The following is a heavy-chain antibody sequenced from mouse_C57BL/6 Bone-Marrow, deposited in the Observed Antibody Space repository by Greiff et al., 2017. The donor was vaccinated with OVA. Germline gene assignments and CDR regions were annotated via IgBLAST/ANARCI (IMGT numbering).Heavy chain of an antibody. CDR3: ARGRQRRLRKEYYFDY. J-gene: IGHJ2*01. CDR1: GYTFTSYW. V-gene: IGHV1-55*01. Sequence: VQLQQPGAELVKPGASVKMSCKASGYTFTSYWITWVKQRPGQGLEWIGDIYPGSGSTNYNEKFKSKATLTVDTSSSTAYMQLSSLTSEDSAVYYGARGRQRRLRKEYYFDYWGQGTTLTVSS. D-gene: IGHD3-2*02. CDR2: IYPGSGST.